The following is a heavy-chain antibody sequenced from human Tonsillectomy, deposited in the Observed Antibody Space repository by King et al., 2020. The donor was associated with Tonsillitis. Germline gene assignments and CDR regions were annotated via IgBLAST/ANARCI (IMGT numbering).Heavy chain of an antibody. D-gene: IGHD2-2*01. CDR3: TTLGWHCISTRCNSAMDV. Sequence: VQLVESGGGLVKPGGSLRLSCAASGFTFSNAWMSWVRQAPGKGLEWVGRIKSKTDGGTTDYAAPVKGRFTISRDDSKNTLYLQMNSLKTEDTAVDHCTTLGWHCISTRCNSAMDVWGQGTTVTVSS. CDR1: GFTFSNAW. J-gene: IGHJ6*02. CDR2: IKSKTDGGTT. V-gene: IGHV3-15*01.